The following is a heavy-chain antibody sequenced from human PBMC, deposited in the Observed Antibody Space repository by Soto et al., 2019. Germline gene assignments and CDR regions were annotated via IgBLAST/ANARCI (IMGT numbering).Heavy chain of an antibody. D-gene: IGHD3-3*01. Sequence: ASVKVSCKASGYTFTSYYMHWVRQAPGQGLEWMGIINPSGGSTSYAQKFQGRVTMTRDTSTSTVYMELSSLRSEDTAVYYCARDYVFWSGYNYYYGMDVWGQGTTVTGSS. V-gene: IGHV1-46*01. CDR2: INPSGGST. J-gene: IGHJ6*01. CDR1: GYTFTSYY. CDR3: ARDYVFWSGYNYYYGMDV.